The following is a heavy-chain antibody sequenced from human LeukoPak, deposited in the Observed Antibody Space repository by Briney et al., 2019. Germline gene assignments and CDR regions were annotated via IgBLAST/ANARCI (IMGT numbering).Heavy chain of an antibody. Sequence: GGSLRLSCAASGFTFGSYAMSWVRQAPGKGLEWVSAISGSGGSTYYADSVKGRFTISRDNPKNTLYLQMSSLRAEDTAVYYCAKRPCSTTSCSQRHFDYWGQGTLVTVSS. CDR1: GFTFGSYA. D-gene: IGHD2-2*01. J-gene: IGHJ4*02. V-gene: IGHV3-23*01. CDR3: AKRPCSTTSCSQRHFDY. CDR2: ISGSGGST.